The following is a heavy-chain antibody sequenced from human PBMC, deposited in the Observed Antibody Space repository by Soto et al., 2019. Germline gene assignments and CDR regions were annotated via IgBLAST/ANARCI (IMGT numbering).Heavy chain of an antibody. CDR3: ARGPSPAAGTPYYFDY. D-gene: IGHD6-13*01. J-gene: IGHJ4*02. Sequence: GGSLRLSCAASGFVFSSYWMHWVRQAPGKGLVWVSRINSDGSSTSNADSVKGRFTISRDNVKNTLYLQMNSLRAEDTAVYYCARGPSPAAGTPYYFDYWGQGTLVTVSS. CDR1: GFVFSSYW. V-gene: IGHV3-74*01. CDR2: INSDGSST.